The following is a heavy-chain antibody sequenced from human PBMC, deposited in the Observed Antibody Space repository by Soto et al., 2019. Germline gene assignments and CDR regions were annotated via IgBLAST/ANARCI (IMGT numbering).Heavy chain of an antibody. CDR2: IYHSGST. CDR3: ARGVVGTAIPILYALDS. CDR1: GGSISSSNW. D-gene: IGHD2-21*02. V-gene: IGHV4-4*02. J-gene: IGHJ3*02. Sequence: SETLSLTCAVSGGSISSSNWWSWVRQPPGKGLEWIGEIYHSGSTNYNPSLKSRVTISVDKSKNQFSLKLSSVTAADTAVYYCARGVVGTAIPILYALDSGGQGTRVTV.